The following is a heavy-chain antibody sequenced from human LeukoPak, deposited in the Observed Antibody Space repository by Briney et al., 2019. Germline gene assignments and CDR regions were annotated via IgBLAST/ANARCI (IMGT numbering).Heavy chain of an antibody. CDR3: AKVRSGSYGPGDFDY. D-gene: IGHD1-26*01. CDR2: ISWNSGSI. V-gene: IGHV3-9*01. J-gene: IGHJ4*02. CDR1: GFTFDDYA. Sequence: GRSLRLSCAASGFTFDDYAMHWVRQAPGKGLEWVSGISWNSGSIGYADSVKGRFTISRDNSKNTLYLQMNSLRAEDTAVYYCAKVRSGSYGPGDFDYWGQGTLVTVSS.